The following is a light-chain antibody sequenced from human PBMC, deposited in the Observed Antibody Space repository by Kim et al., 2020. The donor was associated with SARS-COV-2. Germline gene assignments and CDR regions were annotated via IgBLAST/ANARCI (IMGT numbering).Light chain of an antibody. J-gene: IGLJ2*01. CDR1: QMDCKT. V-gene: IGLV3-21*04. Sequence: XGQPTSITGGGHQMDCKTVHGYQQKPGQAPVLVIKYDADRPSGTPDPFSGSNSGNTATLSINRVEAGDEADYYCQVRDRRNDQAVFGGGTQLTVL. CDR3: QVRDRRNDQAV. CDR2: YDA.